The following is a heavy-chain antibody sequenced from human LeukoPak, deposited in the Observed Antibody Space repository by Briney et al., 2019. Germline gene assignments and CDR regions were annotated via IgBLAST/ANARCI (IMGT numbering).Heavy chain of an antibody. CDR2: ISGSGGST. CDR1: GFTFSSYA. V-gene: IGHV3-23*01. CDR3: AKDRPKVYDFWSPNGMDV. D-gene: IGHD3-3*01. J-gene: IGHJ6*02. Sequence: GGSLRLSCAASGFTFSSYAMSWVRQAPGKGLEWVSAISGSGGSTYYAGSVKGRFTISRDNSKNTLYLQMNSLRAEDTAVYYCAKDRPKVYDFWSPNGMDVWGQGTTVTVSS.